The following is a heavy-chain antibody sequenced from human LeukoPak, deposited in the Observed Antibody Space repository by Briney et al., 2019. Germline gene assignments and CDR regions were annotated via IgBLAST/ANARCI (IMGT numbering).Heavy chain of an antibody. V-gene: IGHV3-23*01. CDR3: ANAPAYYYDSSGHDAFDI. CDR1: GFTFSSYG. CDR2: ISGSGGST. D-gene: IGHD3-22*01. Sequence: GGSLRLSCAASGFTFSSYGMHWVRQAPGKGLEWVSAISGSGGSTYYADSVKGRFTISRDNSKNTLYLQMNSLRAEDTAVYYCANAPAYYYDSSGHDAFDIWDQGTMVTVSS. J-gene: IGHJ3*02.